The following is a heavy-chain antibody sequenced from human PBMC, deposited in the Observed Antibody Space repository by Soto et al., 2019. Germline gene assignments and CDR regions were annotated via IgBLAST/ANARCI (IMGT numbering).Heavy chain of an antibody. CDR1: GGSFSGYY. J-gene: IGHJ4*02. D-gene: IGHD4-17*01. V-gene: IGHV4-59*08. CDR3: ARRLYGDSHFDY. Sequence: SETLSLTCAVYGGSFSGYYWSWIRQPPGKGLEWIGYIYYSGSTNYNPSLKSRVTISVDTSKNQFSLKLSSVTAADTAEYYCARRLYGDSHFDYWGQGTLVTVSS. CDR2: IYYSGST.